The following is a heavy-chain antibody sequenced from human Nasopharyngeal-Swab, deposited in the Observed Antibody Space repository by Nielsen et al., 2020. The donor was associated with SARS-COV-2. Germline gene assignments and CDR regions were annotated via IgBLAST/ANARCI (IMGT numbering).Heavy chain of an antibody. D-gene: IGHD6-13*01. Sequence: GSLRLSCAASGFTVSSNYMSWVRQAPGKGLEWVSVIYSGGSTYYADSVKGRFTISRDNSKNTLYLQMNSLRAEDTAVYYCARDRQGIAAAGNNYYYGMDVWGQGTTVTVSS. CDR2: IYSGGST. CDR3: ARDRQGIAAAGNNYYYGMDV. CDR1: GFTVSSNY. V-gene: IGHV3-53*01. J-gene: IGHJ6*02.